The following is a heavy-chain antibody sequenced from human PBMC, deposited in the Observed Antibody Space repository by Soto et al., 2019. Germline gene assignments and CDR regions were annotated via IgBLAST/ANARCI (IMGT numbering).Heavy chain of an antibody. J-gene: IGHJ3*02. V-gene: IGHV3-23*01. CDR2: ISGSGGST. D-gene: IGHD2-15*01. CDR1: GFTFSSYA. CDR3: VIERDYCSGGSCPVDAFDI. Sequence: GGSLRLSCAASGFTFSSYAMSWVRQAPGKGLEWVSAISGSGGSTYYAVSVKGRFTISRDNSKNTLYLQMNSLRAEDTAVYYCVIERDYCSGGSCPVDAFDIWGQGTMVTVSS.